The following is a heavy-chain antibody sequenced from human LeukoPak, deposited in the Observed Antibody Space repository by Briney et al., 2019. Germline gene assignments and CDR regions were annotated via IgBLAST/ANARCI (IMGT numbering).Heavy chain of an antibody. J-gene: IGHJ4*02. CDR2: IYPGDSDT. CDR1: GYSFTSYW. Sequence: GESLKISCKGSGYSFTSYWIGWVRQMPGKGLEWMGIIYPGDSDTRYSPSFQGQVTISVDKSISTAYLQWSSLKASDTAMYYCARRGALGVTPYYFDYWGQGTLVTVSS. V-gene: IGHV5-51*01. D-gene: IGHD4-23*01. CDR3: ARRGALGVTPYYFDY.